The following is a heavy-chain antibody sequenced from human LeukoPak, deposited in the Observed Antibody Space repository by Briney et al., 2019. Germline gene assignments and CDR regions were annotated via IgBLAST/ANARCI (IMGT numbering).Heavy chain of an antibody. D-gene: IGHD3-10*01. CDR3: ASDRLLWFGELSRYYYGMDV. CDR1: GFTFSSYS. CDR2: ISSSSSYI. V-gene: IGHV3-21*01. J-gene: IGHJ6*04. Sequence: PGGSLRLSCAASGFTFSSYSMNWVRQAPGKGLEWVSSISSSSSYIYYADSVKGRLTISRDNAKNSLYLQMNSLRAEDTAVYYCASDRLLWFGELSRYYYGMDVWGKGTTVTVSS.